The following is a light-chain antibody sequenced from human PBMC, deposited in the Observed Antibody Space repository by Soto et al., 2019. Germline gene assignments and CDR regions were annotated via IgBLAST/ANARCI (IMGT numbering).Light chain of an antibody. V-gene: IGLV1-51*01. Sequence: QSVLTQPPSVSAAPGQKVTISCSGSSSNIGNNYVSWYQHLPRTAPKLLIYDNINRPSGIPDRFSGSKSGTSATLGITGLQTGDEADYYCGTWDSSLSAWVFGGGTTLTVL. J-gene: IGLJ3*02. CDR1: SSNIGNNY. CDR3: GTWDSSLSAWV. CDR2: DNI.